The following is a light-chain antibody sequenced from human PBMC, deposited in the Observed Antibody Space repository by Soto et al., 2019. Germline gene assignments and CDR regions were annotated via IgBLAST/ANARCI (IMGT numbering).Light chain of an antibody. CDR1: QSVSTN. Sequence: EIVLTQSQGTLTLSPGERATLSCRASQSVSTNLTWYQQRPGQAPRILIYAASSRATGIPDRFSASVSGTDFSLTISRLEPEDFAVYYRLHYDTSPRTFGQGTKL. J-gene: IGKJ1*01. CDR3: LHYDTSPRT. CDR2: AAS. V-gene: IGKV3-20*01.